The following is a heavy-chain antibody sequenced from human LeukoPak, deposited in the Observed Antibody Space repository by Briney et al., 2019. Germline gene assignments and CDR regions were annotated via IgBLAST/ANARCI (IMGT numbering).Heavy chain of an antibody. J-gene: IGHJ3*02. Sequence: ASVKVSCKASGYTFTSYYMHWVRQAPGQGLEWMGIINPSGGSTSYAQKFQGRVTMTRDTSTSTVYMELSGLRSEDTAVYYCARAQQWLAFDIWGQGTMVTVSS. D-gene: IGHD6-19*01. CDR2: INPSGGST. CDR3: ARAQQWLAFDI. V-gene: IGHV1-46*01. CDR1: GYTFTSYY.